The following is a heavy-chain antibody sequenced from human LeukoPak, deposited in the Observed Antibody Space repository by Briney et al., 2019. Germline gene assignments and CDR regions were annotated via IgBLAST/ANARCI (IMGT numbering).Heavy chain of an antibody. Sequence: PGGSLRLSCAASGFTFSSYAMHWVRQAPGKGLEWVAVISYDGSNKYYADSVKGRFTISRDNSKNTLYLQMNSLRAEDTAVYYCARVLLTRGSSGYYYRYYYYGMDVWGQGTTVTVSS. CDR2: ISYDGSNK. J-gene: IGHJ6*02. V-gene: IGHV3-30-3*01. D-gene: IGHD3-22*01. CDR3: ARVLLTRGSSGYYYRYYYYGMDV. CDR1: GFTFSSYA.